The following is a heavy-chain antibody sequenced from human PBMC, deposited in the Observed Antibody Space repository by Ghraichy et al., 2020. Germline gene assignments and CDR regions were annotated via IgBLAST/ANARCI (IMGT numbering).Heavy chain of an antibody. CDR2: TYYRSKWYN. Sequence: SETLSLTCAISGDSVSSNSAAWNWIRQSPSRGLEWLGRTYYRSKWYNDYAVSVKSRITINPDTSKNQFSLQLNSVTPEDTAVYYCAREEEDIVVVPAAISKELAYYMDVWGKGTTVTVSS. CDR3: AREEEDIVVVPAAISKELAYYMDV. D-gene: IGHD2-2*01. V-gene: IGHV6-1*01. CDR1: GDSVSSNSAA. J-gene: IGHJ6*03.